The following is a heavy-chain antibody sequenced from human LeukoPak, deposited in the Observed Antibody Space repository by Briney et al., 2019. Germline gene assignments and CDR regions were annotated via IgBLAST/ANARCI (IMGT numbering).Heavy chain of an antibody. Sequence: SQTLSLTCTVSGGSISSGDYYWSWIRQPPGKGLEWIGYIYYSGSTHYNPSLKSRVTISVDTSKNQFSLKLSSVTAADTAVYYCARVHYDILTGYRGYFDYWGQGTLVTVSS. V-gene: IGHV4-30-4*08. CDR2: IYYSGST. CDR1: GGSISSGDYY. CDR3: ARVHYDILTGYRGYFDY. J-gene: IGHJ4*02. D-gene: IGHD3-9*01.